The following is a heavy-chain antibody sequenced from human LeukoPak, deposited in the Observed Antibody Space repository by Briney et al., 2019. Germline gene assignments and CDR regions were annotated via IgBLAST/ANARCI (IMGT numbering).Heavy chain of an antibody. J-gene: IGHJ4*02. Sequence: TGGSLRLSCAATGFTFSSYSMNWVRQAPGKGLEWVSSISSSSSYIYYADSVRGRFTISRDNAKNSLYLQMNSLRAEDTAVYYCASPLYSSSSVWGQGTLVTVSS. CDR3: ASPLYSSSSV. D-gene: IGHD6-6*01. CDR1: GFTFSSYS. V-gene: IGHV3-21*01. CDR2: ISSSSSYI.